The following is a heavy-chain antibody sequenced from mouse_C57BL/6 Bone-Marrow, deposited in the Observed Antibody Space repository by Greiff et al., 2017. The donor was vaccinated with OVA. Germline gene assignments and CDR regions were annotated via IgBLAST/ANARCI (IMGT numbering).Heavy chain of an antibody. CDR3: ARDEDYAYAMDY. CDR1: GYTFTSYW. D-gene: IGHD2-4*01. CDR2: IDPSDSYT. Sequence: QVHVKQPGAELVMPGASVKLSCKASGYTFTSYWMHWVKQRPGQGLEWIGEIDPSDSYTNYNHKFKGKSTLTVDKSSSTAYMQLSSLTSEDSAVYCCARDEDYAYAMDYWGQGTSVTVSS. J-gene: IGHJ4*01. V-gene: IGHV1-69*01.